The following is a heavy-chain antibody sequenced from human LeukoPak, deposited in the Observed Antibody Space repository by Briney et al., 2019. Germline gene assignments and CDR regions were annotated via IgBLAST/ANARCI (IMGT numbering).Heavy chain of an antibody. Sequence: GGSLRLSCAASGFTFSTYWMHWVRQAPGKGLVWVSQINTDGNSTTYANSVKGRFAVSRDNAKNTLYLQMNSLRAEDTAVYYCARELASGDWGQGTLVTVSS. CDR2: INTDGNST. CDR3: ARELASGD. CDR1: GFTFSTYW. D-gene: IGHD6-13*01. J-gene: IGHJ4*02. V-gene: IGHV3-74*01.